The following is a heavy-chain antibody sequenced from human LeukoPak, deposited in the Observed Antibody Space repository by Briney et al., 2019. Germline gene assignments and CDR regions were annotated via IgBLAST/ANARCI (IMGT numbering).Heavy chain of an antibody. J-gene: IGHJ4*02. D-gene: IGHD6-13*01. CDR3: ARGAAPDLYYFDY. V-gene: IGHV3-74*01. Sequence: PGGSLRLSCAASGFTFSRYWMHWVRQAPGKGLVWLSRINTEGGSTNYADSVKGRFTISRDNAKNTLYLQLNSLRADDTAVYYRARGAAPDLYYFDYRAQGTLVTVSS. CDR1: GFTFSRYW. CDR2: INTEGGST.